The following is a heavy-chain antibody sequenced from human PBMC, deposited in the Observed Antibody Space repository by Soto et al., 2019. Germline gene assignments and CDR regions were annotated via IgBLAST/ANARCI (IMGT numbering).Heavy chain of an antibody. CDR3: ASIPPSAVGATTEVDY. D-gene: IGHD1-26*01. Sequence: GGSLRLSCEASGFAFTSYWMHWVRQAPGKGLVWVAGVKSDGTTATYADSVRGRFTISRDNAKNTLYLQMNSLRAEDTALYYCASIPPSAVGATTEVDYWGQGTLVTVSS. J-gene: IGHJ4*02. V-gene: IGHV3-74*01. CDR1: GFAFTSYW. CDR2: VKSDGTTA.